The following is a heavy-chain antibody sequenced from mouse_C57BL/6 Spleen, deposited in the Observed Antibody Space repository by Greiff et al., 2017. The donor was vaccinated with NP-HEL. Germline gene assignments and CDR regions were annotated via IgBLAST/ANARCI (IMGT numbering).Heavy chain of an antibody. CDR2: ISSGGDYI. D-gene: IGHD2-3*01. J-gene: IGHJ3*01. CDR3: TRDGFNGYYGWFAY. CDR1: GFTFSSYA. Sequence: DVMLVESGEGLVKPGGSLKLSCAASGFTFSSYAMSWVRQTPEKRLEWVAYISSGGDYIYYADTVKGRFTISRDNARNTLYLQMSSLKSEDTAMYYCTRDGFNGYYGWFAYWGQGTLVTVSA. V-gene: IGHV5-9-1*02.